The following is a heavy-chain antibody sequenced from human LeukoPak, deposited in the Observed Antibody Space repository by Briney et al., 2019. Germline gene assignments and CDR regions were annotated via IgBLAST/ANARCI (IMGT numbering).Heavy chain of an antibody. CDR3: AREEVTTGAFDI. D-gene: IGHD2-21*02. J-gene: IGHJ3*02. CDR2: IYSGGST. Sequence: GGSLTLSCAASGFTVSSNYMTWVRQTPGKGLEWVSVIYSGGSTYYADSVKGRFTISRDNSKNTLYLQMNSLRAEDTAVYYCAREEVTTGAFDIWGQGTMVTVSS. V-gene: IGHV3-66*01. CDR1: GFTVSSNY.